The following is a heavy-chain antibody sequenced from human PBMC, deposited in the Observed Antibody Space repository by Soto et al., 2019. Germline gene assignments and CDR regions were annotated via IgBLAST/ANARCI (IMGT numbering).Heavy chain of an antibody. D-gene: IGHD2-8*02. V-gene: IGHV4-4*07. Sequence: SETLSLTSTVSGASITGTSYWSWIRQPAGKGLEWIGRFSLSGTTNYNPSLRSRVTMSADVSKNQFSLRLTSVTAADTALYYCARGMTPPGAPAWYYFDSWGQGTLVTVSS. CDR3: ARGMTPPGAPAWYYFDS. CDR1: GASITGTSY. CDR2: FSLSGTT. J-gene: IGHJ4*02.